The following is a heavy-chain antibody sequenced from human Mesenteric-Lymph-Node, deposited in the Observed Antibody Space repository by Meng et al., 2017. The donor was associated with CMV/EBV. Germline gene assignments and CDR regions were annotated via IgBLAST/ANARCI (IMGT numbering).Heavy chain of an antibody. CDR2: IKQDGNEK. J-gene: IGHJ4*02. CDR1: GFTFSSFA. V-gene: IGHV3-7*01. CDR3: ARELDY. Sequence: GGSLRLSCAASGFTFSSFAMHWVRQAPGKGLEWVAYIKQDGNEKYYVDSVKGRFTISRDNAKNSLYLQMNSLRAEDTAVYYCARELDYWGQGTLVTVSS.